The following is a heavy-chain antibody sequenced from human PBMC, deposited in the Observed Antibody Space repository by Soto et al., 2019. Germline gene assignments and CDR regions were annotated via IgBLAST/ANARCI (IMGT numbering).Heavy chain of an antibody. CDR3: ARETGENWTYEAH. Sequence: PSERLPRTWRPAPAYISDFSWSWIRQPAGKGLEWMRRITINGNTQKTPSFQSRVTMSIDTSRNHFSLNLQSATAADTALYYCARETGENWTYEAHWGPGTLVTVSS. V-gene: IGHV4-4*07. CDR2: ITINGNT. CDR1: PAYISDFS. J-gene: IGHJ1*01. D-gene: IGHD1-7*01.